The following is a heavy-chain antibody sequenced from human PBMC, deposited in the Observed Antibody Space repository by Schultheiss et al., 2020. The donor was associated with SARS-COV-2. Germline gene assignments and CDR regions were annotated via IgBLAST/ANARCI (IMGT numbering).Heavy chain of an antibody. D-gene: IGHD5-24*01. CDR2: IIPIFGIA. CDR1: GGTFSSYA. V-gene: IGHV1-69*10. Sequence: SVKVSCKASGGTFSSYAISWVRQAPGQGLEWMGGIIPIFGIANYAQKFQGRVTITADKSTSTAYMELSSLRSEDTAVYYCARDRRNGYNYEYAFDIWGQGTMVTVSS. J-gene: IGHJ3*02. CDR3: ARDRRNGYNYEYAFDI.